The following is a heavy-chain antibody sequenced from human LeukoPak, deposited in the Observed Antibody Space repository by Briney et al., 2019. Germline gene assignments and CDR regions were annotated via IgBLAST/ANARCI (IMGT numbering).Heavy chain of an antibody. CDR3: ARDPGVVAFHYFDF. CDR1: GFTFSSYE. Sequence: TGGSLRLSCAASGFTFSSYEMNWVRQAPGKGLEWVSYISSSGSTIYYADSVKGRFTISRDNAKNSLYLQMNSLRAEDTAVYYCARDPGVVAFHYFDFWGQGTLVTVSS. CDR2: ISSSGSTI. D-gene: IGHD3-3*01. J-gene: IGHJ4*02. V-gene: IGHV3-48*03.